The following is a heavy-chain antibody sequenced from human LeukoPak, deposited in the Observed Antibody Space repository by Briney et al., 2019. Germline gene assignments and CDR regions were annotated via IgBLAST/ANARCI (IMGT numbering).Heavy chain of an antibody. V-gene: IGHV3-48*04. Sequence: GGSLRPSCVASGFSFSSYTMNWVRQAPAKGLEWVSYSNGRSSTIYYADSVKGRFTISRDNAKNSLYLQMNSLRAEDTAVYYCARAVATRPNFYDGMDVWGQGTTVTVSS. CDR2: SNGRSSTI. D-gene: IGHD6-6*01. CDR1: GFSFSSYT. CDR3: ARAVATRPNFYDGMDV. J-gene: IGHJ6*02.